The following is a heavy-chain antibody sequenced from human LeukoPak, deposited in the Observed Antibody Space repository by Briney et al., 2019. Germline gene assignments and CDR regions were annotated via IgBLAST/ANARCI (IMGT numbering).Heavy chain of an antibody. J-gene: IGHJ3*02. Sequence: SVKVSCKASGGTFSGYTISWVRQAPGQGLEWMGRIIPILGIANYAQKFQGRVTITADKSTSTAYMELSSLRSEDTAVYYCATALGYCSSTSCYTAFDIWGQGTMVTVSS. CDR2: IIPILGIA. D-gene: IGHD2-2*02. V-gene: IGHV1-69*02. CDR1: GGTFSGYT. CDR3: ATALGYCSSTSCYTAFDI.